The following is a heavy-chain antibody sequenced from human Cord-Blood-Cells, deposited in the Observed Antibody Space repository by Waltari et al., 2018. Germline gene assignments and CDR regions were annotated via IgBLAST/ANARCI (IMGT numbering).Heavy chain of an antibody. CDR3: ATIWFGRRDY. V-gene: IGHV1-24*01. D-gene: IGHD3-10*01. CDR2: FDPEDGET. CDR1: GDTLTDLS. Sequence: QVQLVQSGAAVKKPGASVNVSCKVSGDTLTDLSIHWVRQAPGKGLEWMGGFDPEDGETIYAQKFQGRVTMTEDTSTDTAYMELSSLRSEDTAVYYCATIWFGRRDYWGQGTLVTVSS. J-gene: IGHJ4*02.